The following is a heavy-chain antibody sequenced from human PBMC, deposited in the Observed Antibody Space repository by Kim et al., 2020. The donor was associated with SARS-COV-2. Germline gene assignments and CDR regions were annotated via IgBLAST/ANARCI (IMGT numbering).Heavy chain of an antibody. CDR3: ARGFVPAAPGDPYYGMDV. CDR1: GFTFSSYG. D-gene: IGHD2-2*01. V-gene: IGHV3-33*01. J-gene: IGHJ6*02. Sequence: GGSLRLSCAASGFTFSSYGMHWVRQAPGKGLEWVAVIWYDGSNKYYADSVKGRFTISRDNSKNTLYLQMNSLRAEDTAVYYCARGFVPAAPGDPYYGMDVWGQGTTVTVSS. CDR2: IWYDGSNK.